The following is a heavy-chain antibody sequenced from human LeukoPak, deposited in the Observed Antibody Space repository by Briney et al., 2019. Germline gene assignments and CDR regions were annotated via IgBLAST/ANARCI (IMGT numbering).Heavy chain of an antibody. V-gene: IGHV5-51*01. CDR1: GYSFTSYW. Sequence: GESLKISCKGSGYSFTSYWIGWVRQMPGKGLEWMGIIYPGDSDTRYSPSFQGQVTISADKSISTAYLQWSSLKASDTAMYYCARQEGAIKNEVFWFDPWGQGTLVTVSS. J-gene: IGHJ5*02. D-gene: IGHD1-26*01. CDR3: ARQEGAIKNEVFWFDP. CDR2: IYPGDSDT.